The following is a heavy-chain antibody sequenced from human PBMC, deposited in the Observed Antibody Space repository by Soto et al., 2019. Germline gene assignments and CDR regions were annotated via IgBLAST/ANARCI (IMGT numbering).Heavy chain of an antibody. CDR2: IIPIFGTA. CDR3: ASAPSSGSRFYYYGMDV. V-gene: IGHV1-69*13. D-gene: IGHD3-10*01. Sequence: SVKVSFKASGGTFSSYAISWVRQAPGQGLEWMGGIIPIFGTANYAQKFQGRVTITADESTSTAYMELSSLRSEDTAVYYCASAPSSGSRFYYYGMDVWGQGTTVTVSS. CDR1: GGTFSSYA. J-gene: IGHJ6*02.